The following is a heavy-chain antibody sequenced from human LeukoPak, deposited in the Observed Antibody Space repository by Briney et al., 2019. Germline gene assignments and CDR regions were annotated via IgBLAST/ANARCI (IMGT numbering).Heavy chain of an antibody. J-gene: IGHJ4*02. D-gene: IGHD3-3*01. CDR3: AKDHRRATYYDLWSGYSFDY. Sequence: GGSLRLSCAASGFTFSSYAMSWVRQAPGKGLEWVSAISGSGGSTYYADSVKGRFTISRDNSKNTLYLQMNSLRAKDTAVYYCAKDHRRATYYDLWSGYSFDYWGQGTLVTVSS. CDR1: GFTFSSYA. CDR2: ISGSGGST. V-gene: IGHV3-23*01.